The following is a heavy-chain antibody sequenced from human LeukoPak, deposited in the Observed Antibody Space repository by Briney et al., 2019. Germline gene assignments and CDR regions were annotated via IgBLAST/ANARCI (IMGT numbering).Heavy chain of an antibody. Sequence: SETLSLTCTGSGGSISSYYWSWIRQPPGKGLEWIGYIYYSGSTNYNPSLKSRVTISVDTSKNQFSLKLSSVTAADTAVYYCARGGGSYYSRLTFDYWGQGTLVTVSS. CDR3: ARGGGSYYSRLTFDY. CDR1: GGSISSYY. CDR2: IYYSGST. V-gene: IGHV4-59*01. D-gene: IGHD1-26*01. J-gene: IGHJ4*02.